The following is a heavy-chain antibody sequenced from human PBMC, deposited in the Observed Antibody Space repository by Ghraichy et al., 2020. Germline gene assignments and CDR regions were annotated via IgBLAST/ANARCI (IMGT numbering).Heavy chain of an antibody. D-gene: IGHD3-22*01. CDR1: GYTLTELS. Sequence: ASVKVSCKVSGYTLTELSMHWVRQAPGKGLEWMGGFDPEDGETIYAQKFQGRVTMTEDTSTDTAYMELSSLRSEDTAVYYCATDRFDSSGLSHFDYWGQGTLVTVSS. J-gene: IGHJ4*02. CDR3: ATDRFDSSGLSHFDY. V-gene: IGHV1-24*01. CDR2: FDPEDGET.